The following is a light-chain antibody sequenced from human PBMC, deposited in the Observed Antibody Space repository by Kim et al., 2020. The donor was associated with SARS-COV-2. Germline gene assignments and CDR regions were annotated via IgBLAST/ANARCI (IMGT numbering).Light chain of an antibody. Sequence: PRKTAGSTCVENSIGIKRVHWYQQKPGKAPVQVIYYDSDRPSGIPERFSGSNSGNTATLTISRVEAGDEADYYCQVWDDSSDHVVFGGGTQLTVL. J-gene: IGLJ2*01. V-gene: IGLV3-21*04. CDR3: QVWDDSSDHVV. CDR1: SIGIKR. CDR2: YDS.